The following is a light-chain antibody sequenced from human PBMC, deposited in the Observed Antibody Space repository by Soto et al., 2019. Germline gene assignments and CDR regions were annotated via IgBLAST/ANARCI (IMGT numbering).Light chain of an antibody. J-gene: IGKJ1*01. Sequence: EIGLTQSPGTLSLSPGERATLSCRASQSVSNNYLAWYQQKPGQAPRLLIYDASNRATGIPARFSGSGSGTEFTLTISTLQSEDFAVYYCQQYNNWPWTFGQGTKVDI. CDR1: QSVSNN. CDR3: QQYNNWPWT. V-gene: IGKV3-15*01. CDR2: DAS.